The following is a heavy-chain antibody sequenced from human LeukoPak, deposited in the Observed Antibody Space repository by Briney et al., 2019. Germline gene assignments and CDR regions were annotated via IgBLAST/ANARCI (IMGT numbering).Heavy chain of an antibody. D-gene: IGHD3-22*01. CDR2: INWNGGST. Sequence: PGGSLRLSCAASGFTLDDYGMSWVRQAPGKGLEWVSGINWNGGSTGYADSVKGRFTISRDNAKNSLYLQMNSLRTEDTALYHCAREWYCYDSSGTYYYYMDVWGKGTTVTISS. CDR3: AREWYCYDSSGTYYYYMDV. V-gene: IGHV3-20*01. CDR1: GFTLDDYG. J-gene: IGHJ6*03.